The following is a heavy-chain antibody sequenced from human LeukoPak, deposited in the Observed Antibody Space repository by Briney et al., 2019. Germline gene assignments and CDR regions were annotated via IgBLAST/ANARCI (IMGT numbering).Heavy chain of an antibody. J-gene: IGHJ4*02. D-gene: IGHD1-20*01. CDR3: ARRITGTTSDSFDY. CDR2: MYDSGST. V-gene: IGHV4-39*01. Sequence: SETLSLTCTVSGGSISSSSYYWGWIRQPPGKGLEWIGSMYDSGSTYYYPSLRSRVTISADRSKNQFFLNLRYVTAADTAVYYCARRITGTTSDSFDYWGQGTLVTVSS. CDR1: GGSISSSSYY.